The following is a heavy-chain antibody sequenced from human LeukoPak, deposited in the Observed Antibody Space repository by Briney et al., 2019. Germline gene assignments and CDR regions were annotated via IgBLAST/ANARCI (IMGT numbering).Heavy chain of an antibody. CDR3: ARSCSGGSCYYGVDP. CDR2: ITSRGSPI. CDR1: GFTFSDYY. D-gene: IGHD2-15*01. J-gene: IGHJ5*02. V-gene: IGHV3-11*04. Sequence: GGSLRLSCAASGFTFSDYYMSWIRQAPGKGLEWVAHITSRGSPIYYADSVKGRFTISRDNAKNSLYLQMNSLRAEDTAVYYCARSCSGGSCYYGVDPWGQGTLVTVSS.